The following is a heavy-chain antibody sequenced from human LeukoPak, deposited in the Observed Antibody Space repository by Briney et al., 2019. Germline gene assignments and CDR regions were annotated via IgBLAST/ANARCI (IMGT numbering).Heavy chain of an antibody. CDR3: AKDRDLITFGGTDS. V-gene: IGHV3-43*02. Sequence: GGSLRLSCAASGFTFDDYAIHWVGQGRGRGVEWIAFFIADGVSTYYSVSVNVPFSISRDNSKNSLFLQMISLRSDDTAFYYCAKDRDLITFGGTDSWGQGTLVTVSS. D-gene: IGHD3-16*01. CDR1: GFTFDDYA. CDR2: FIADGVST. J-gene: IGHJ4*02.